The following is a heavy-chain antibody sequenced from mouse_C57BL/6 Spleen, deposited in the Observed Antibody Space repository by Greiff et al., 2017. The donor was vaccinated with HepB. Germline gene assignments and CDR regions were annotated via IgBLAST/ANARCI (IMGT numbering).Heavy chain of an antibody. CDR2: ISNGGGST. V-gene: IGHV5-12*01. CDR1: GFTFSDYY. Sequence: EVKLMESGGGLVQPGGSLKLSCAASGFTFSDYYMYWVRQTPEKRLEWVAYISNGGGSTYYPDTVKGRFTISRDNAKNTLYLQMSRLKSEDTAMYYCARPDSSGYSGFAYWGQGTLVTVSA. J-gene: IGHJ3*01. D-gene: IGHD3-2*02. CDR3: ARPDSSGYSGFAY.